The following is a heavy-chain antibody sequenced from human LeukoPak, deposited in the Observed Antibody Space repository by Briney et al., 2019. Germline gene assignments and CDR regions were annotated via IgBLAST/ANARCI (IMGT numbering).Heavy chain of an antibody. CDR1: GYTFTRHG. CDR2: ISDSNGNT. D-gene: IGHD1-26*01. CDR3: ARSGRGTYYCFAY. Sequence: ASVKVSCKASGYTFTRHGMSWVRQAPGPGLEWMGWISDSNGNTNHVQKLQAKVTMTTDTSTGTAYMHLRSLRSDHTPVYFFARSGRGTYYCFAYWGQGTLVTVSS. J-gene: IGHJ4*02. V-gene: IGHV1-18*01.